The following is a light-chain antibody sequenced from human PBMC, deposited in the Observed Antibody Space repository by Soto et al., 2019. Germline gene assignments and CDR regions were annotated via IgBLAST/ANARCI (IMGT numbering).Light chain of an antibody. J-gene: IGLJ1*01. Sequence: QSVLTQPASVSGSPGQSITTSCTGTSSDVGGNKYVSWYQHYPGKAPKLMICDVSNRPSGVSNRFSGSKSGNTASLTISGLQAEDEADYYCSAFTGTTYVFGTGTKVTV. CDR1: SSDVGGNKY. V-gene: IGLV2-14*03. CDR2: DVS. CDR3: SAFTGTTYV.